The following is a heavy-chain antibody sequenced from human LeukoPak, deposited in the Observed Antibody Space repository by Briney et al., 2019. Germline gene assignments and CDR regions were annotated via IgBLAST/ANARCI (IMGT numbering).Heavy chain of an antibody. D-gene: IGHD6-13*01. CDR1: GFTFSSYA. Sequence: GGSLRLSCAASGFTFSSYAMSWVRQAPGKGLEWVSAISGSGGSTYYADSVKGRLTISRDNSKNSLYLQMNSLRAEDTALYYCAKAIGIAAAGSVFDLWGRGTLVTVSS. V-gene: IGHV3-23*01. J-gene: IGHJ2*01. CDR3: AKAIGIAAAGSVFDL. CDR2: ISGSGGST.